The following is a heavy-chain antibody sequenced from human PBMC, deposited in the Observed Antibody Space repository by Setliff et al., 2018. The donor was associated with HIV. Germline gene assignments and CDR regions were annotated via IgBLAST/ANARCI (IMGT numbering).Heavy chain of an antibody. V-gene: IGHV4-34*01. CDR3: ARQPGYSSGWYFTASGFDP. Sequence: PSETLSLTCAVYGGSFSGYSWGWIRQPPGKGLEWIGNIHYGGFFWYSPSLKSRVTISADTSKNEFFLKLTSVTAADTAVYYCARQPGYSSGWYFTASGFDPWGQGTLVTVSS. CDR2: IHYGGFF. J-gene: IGHJ5*02. D-gene: IGHD6-19*01. CDR1: GGSFSGYS.